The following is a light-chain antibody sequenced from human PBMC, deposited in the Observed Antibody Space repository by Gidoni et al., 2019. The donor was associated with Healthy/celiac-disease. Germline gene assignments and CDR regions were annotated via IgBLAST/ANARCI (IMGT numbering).Light chain of an antibody. J-gene: IGLJ2*01. V-gene: IGLV3-21*04. CDR2: YDS. CDR1: NIGSKS. Sequence: SYVLTQPPSVSVAPGKTARITCGGNNIGSKSVHWYQQKTGQAHVLVIYYDSDRPSGIPERFSGSNSGNTATLTISRVEAGDEADYYCQVWDSSSDHVVFGGGTKLTVL. CDR3: QVWDSSSDHVV.